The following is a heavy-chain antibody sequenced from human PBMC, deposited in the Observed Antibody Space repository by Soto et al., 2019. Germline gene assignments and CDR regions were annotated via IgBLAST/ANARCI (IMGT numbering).Heavy chain of an antibody. J-gene: IGHJ4*02. V-gene: IGHV1-69*13. Sequence: SSVKVSCKASGGTFSSYAISWVRQAPGQGLEWMGGIIPIFGTANYAQKFQGRVTITADESTSTAYMELSSLRSEDTAVYYCAREPLHRYRGSYYGYYFDYWGQGTLVTVSS. CDR1: GGTFSSYA. CDR2: IIPIFGTA. CDR3: AREPLHRYRGSYYGYYFDY. D-gene: IGHD1-26*01.